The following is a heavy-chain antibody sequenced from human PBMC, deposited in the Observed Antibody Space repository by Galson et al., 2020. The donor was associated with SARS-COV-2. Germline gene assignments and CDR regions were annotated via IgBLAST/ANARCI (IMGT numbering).Heavy chain of an antibody. V-gene: IGHV3-33*06. J-gene: IGHJ4*02. CDR2: IWYAGSNK. CDR3: AKDLTGGDSSGYYY. CDR1: GFTFSSYG. Sequence: GGSLRLSCAASGFTFSSYGMHWVRQAPGKGLEWVAVIWYAGSNKYYADSVKGRFTISRDNSKNTLYLQMNSLRAEDTAVYYCAKDLTGGDSSGYYYWGQGTLVTVSS. D-gene: IGHD3-22*01.